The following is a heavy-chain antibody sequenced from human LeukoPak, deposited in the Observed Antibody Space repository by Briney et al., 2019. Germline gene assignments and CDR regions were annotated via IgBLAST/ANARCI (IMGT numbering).Heavy chain of an antibody. D-gene: IGHD3-10*01. V-gene: IGHV4-59*08. CDR3: ARHPQEFRSDWFDP. J-gene: IGHJ5*02. CDR2: IFHTGST. Sequence: SEILSLTCTVSGASISDFYWSWIRQSPEKGLEWLGYIFHTGSTNYNPSVKSRVTISMDTSKNQFSLRLNSVPAADTAVYYCARHPQEFRSDWFDPWGQGTLVTVSS. CDR1: GASISDFY.